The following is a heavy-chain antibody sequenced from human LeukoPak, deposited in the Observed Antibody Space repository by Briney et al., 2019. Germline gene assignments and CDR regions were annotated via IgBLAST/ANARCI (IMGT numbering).Heavy chain of an antibody. V-gene: IGHV4-34*01. CDR2: INHSGST. CDR3: ASVDYGGNSFFDY. D-gene: IGHD4-23*01. CDR1: GGSISSYY. Sequence: PSETLSLTCSVSGGSISSYYWGWIRQPPGKGLEWIGEINHSGSTNYNPSLKSRVTISVDTSKNQFSLKLSSVTAADTAVYYCASVDYGGNSFFDYWGQGTLVTVSS. J-gene: IGHJ4*02.